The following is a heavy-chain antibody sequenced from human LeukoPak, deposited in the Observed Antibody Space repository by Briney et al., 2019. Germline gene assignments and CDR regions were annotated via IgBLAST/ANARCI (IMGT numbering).Heavy chain of an antibody. CDR3: ARGIRFLVWLSVFDY. CDR2: INWNGGST. CDR1: GFTFDDYG. V-gene: IGHV3-20*04. D-gene: IGHD3-3*01. Sequence: RSGGSLRLSCAASGFTFDDYGMSWVRQVPGKGLEWVSGINWNGGSTGYADSVKGRFTISRDNAKNSLYLQMDSLRVEDTALYYCARGIRFLVWLSVFDYWGQGTLVTVSS. J-gene: IGHJ4*02.